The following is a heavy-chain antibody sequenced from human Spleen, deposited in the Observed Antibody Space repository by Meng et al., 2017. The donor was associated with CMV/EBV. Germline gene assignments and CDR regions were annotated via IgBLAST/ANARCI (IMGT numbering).Heavy chain of an antibody. CDR2: ISQSGRT. Sequence: RTCAVCGGSFRGYYWSWIRQAPDKGLEWVGEISQSGRTNYNLALKGRVSMSVHTSERQFSLELSSVTAADSAVYYCARQGRVYFDYWGQGILVTVSS. V-gene: IGHV4-34*01. CDR1: GGSFRGYY. D-gene: IGHD3-10*01. CDR3: ARQGRVYFDY. J-gene: IGHJ4*02.